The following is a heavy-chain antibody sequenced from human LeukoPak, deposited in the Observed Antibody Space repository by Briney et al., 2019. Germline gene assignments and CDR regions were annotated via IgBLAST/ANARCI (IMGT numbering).Heavy chain of an antibody. J-gene: IGHJ5*02. CDR2: IYTSGST. V-gene: IGHV4-4*07. Sequence: SETLSLTCTVSGGSISSYYWSWIRQPAGKGLEWIGRIYTSGSTNYNPSLKSRVTMSVDTSKNQFSLKLSSVTAADTAVYYCARYRGPMYSSSWYGNWFDPWGQGTLVTVSS. D-gene: IGHD6-13*01. CDR1: GGSISSYY. CDR3: ARYRGPMYSSSWYGNWFDP.